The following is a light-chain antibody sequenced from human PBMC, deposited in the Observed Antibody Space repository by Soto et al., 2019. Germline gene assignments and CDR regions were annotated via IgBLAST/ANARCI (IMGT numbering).Light chain of an antibody. J-gene: IGKJ4*01. CDR1: QSVGSY. V-gene: IGKV3-11*01. Sequence: EIVLTQSPATLSLSPGERDTLSCRASQSVGSYLAWYQQKPGQAPRLLIYDASNRATGIPPSFSGSGSGTDFTLNISSLEPEDFAVYYCQQRSNWPPLTFGGGTTVEIK. CDR2: DAS. CDR3: QQRSNWPPLT.